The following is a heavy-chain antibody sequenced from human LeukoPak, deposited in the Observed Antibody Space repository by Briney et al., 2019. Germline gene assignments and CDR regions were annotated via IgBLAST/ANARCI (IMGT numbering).Heavy chain of an antibody. CDR3: ATAVGDY. Sequence: SETLSLTCTVSGGTIIGYYWSWIRQPPGKGLEWIGYIYYSGSTNYNPSLKSRVTISVDTSKNQFSLKLSSVPAADPAVYYCATAVGDYWGQGTLVTVSS. CDR1: GGTIIGYY. CDR2: IYYSGST. V-gene: IGHV4-59*01. J-gene: IGHJ4*02.